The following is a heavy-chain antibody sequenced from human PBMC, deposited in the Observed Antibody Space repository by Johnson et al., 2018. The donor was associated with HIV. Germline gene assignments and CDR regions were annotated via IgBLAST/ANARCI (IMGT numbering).Heavy chain of an antibody. Sequence: QVQLVESGGGVVQPGRSLRLSCAASGFTFSRYAMHWVRQAPGKGLEWVAVISYDGSNKYYADSVKGRFIISRDNSKNTVFLQMNRLRAEDTAIYYCAKFAVAAFDIWGQGTMVTVSS. CDR2: ISYDGSNK. V-gene: IGHV3-30-3*02. CDR1: GFTFSRYA. J-gene: IGHJ3*02. D-gene: IGHD6-19*01. CDR3: AKFAVAAFDI.